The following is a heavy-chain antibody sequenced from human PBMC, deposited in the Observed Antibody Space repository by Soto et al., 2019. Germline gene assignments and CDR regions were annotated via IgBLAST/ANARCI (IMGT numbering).Heavy chain of an antibody. D-gene: IGHD6-19*01. J-gene: IGHJ6*02. V-gene: IGHV3-43*01. Sequence: GGSLRLSCAASGFTFDDYIMYWVRQAPGKGLEWVSLINWDGSNTYYADSVKGRFTISRDNSKNSLYLQMNSLRAEDTALYYCARDINPNYNSGWYPDYGMDVWGQGTTVTVSS. CDR2: INWDGSNT. CDR3: ARDINPNYNSGWYPDYGMDV. CDR1: GFTFDDYI.